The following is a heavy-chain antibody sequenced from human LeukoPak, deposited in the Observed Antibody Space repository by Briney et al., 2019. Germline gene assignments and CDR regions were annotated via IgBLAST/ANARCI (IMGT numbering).Heavy chain of an antibody. CDR2: IIPIFGTA. J-gene: IGHJ5*02. D-gene: IGHD6-13*01. CDR1: GGTFTSYN. CDR3: ARLRYSNTWFILDP. Sequence: GASVKVSCKTSGGTFTSYNISWGGQAPGKGLKWREGIIPIFGTANYAQKFQDRVTITADESTSTVYMELSSLRSEDTAVYYCARLRYSNTWFILDPWGQGTLVTVSS. V-gene: IGHV1-69*13.